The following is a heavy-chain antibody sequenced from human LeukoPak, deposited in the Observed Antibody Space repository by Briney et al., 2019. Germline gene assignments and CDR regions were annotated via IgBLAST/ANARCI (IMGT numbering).Heavy chain of an antibody. CDR2: ISGSGGST. V-gene: IGHV3-23*01. CDR1: GFTFSSYA. CDR3: EKGRYYYGTQPFDY. D-gene: IGHD3-10*01. Sequence: PGGSLRLSCAASGFTFSSYAMSWVRQAPGKGLEWVSAISGSGGSTYYADSVKGRFTISRDNSKNTLYLQMNSLRAEDTAVYYCEKGRYYYGTQPFDYWGRGTLVTVSS. J-gene: IGHJ4*02.